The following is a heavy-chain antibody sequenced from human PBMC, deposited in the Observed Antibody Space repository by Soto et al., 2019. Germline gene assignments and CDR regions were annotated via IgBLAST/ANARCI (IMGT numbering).Heavy chain of an antibody. V-gene: IGHV3-74*01. CDR3: TRGPRASSGGTGAY. Sequence: EVQLVESGGGLVQPGGSLRLSCAASGFSFDSYWMHWVRQAPGQGPMWVSRIDYDGTTTNYADSVNGRFTISRDNAKSTLYLQMNSLRPEDTAVYYCTRGPRASSGGTGAYWGKGTLVTVSS. J-gene: IGHJ1*01. CDR1: GFSFDSYW. CDR2: IDYDGTTT. D-gene: IGHD2-2*01.